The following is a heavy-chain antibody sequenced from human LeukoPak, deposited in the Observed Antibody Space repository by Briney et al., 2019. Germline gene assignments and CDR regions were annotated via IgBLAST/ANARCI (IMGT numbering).Heavy chain of an antibody. V-gene: IGHV3-53*01. Sequence: GGSLRLSCAASGFTVSSNYMSRVRQAPGKGLEWVSVIYSGGTTYYADSVKGRFTISRDNSKNTLYLQMNSLRADDTAVYYCARSLAVAGSPDYFDYWGQGTLVTVSS. CDR3: ARSLAVAGSPDYFDY. CDR2: IYSGGTT. J-gene: IGHJ4*02. D-gene: IGHD6-19*01. CDR1: GFTVSSNY.